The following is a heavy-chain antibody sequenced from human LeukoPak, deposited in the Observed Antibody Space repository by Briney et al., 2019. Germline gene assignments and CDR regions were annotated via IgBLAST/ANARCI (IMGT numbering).Heavy chain of an antibody. V-gene: IGHV4-4*07. CDR2: IYTSGST. D-gene: IGHD2-21*02. J-gene: IGHJ3*02. CDR1: GGSISSYY. CDR3: ARAEPYEGDPRGPDAFDI. Sequence: PSETLSLTCTISGGSISSYYWSWIRQPAGKGLEWIGRIYTSGSTNYNPSLKSRVTMSVDTSKNQFSLKLSSVTAADTSVYYCARAEPYEGDPRGPDAFDIWGQGTMVTVSS.